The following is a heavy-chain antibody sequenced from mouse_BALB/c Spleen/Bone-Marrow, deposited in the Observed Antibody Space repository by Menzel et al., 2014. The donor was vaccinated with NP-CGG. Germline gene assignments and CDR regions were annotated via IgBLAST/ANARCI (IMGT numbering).Heavy chain of an antibody. J-gene: IGHJ2*01. V-gene: IGHV5-17*02. Sequence: EVKLMESGGGLVQPGGSRKLSCAASGFTFSSFAMHWIRQAPEKGLEWVAFISSGSNIIHYADTVKGRFTVSRDNPKNTLFLQMTSLRSKDTAMYYCGRGDYWGQGTTLTVSS. CDR2: ISSGSNII. CDR3: GRGDY. CDR1: GFTFSSFA.